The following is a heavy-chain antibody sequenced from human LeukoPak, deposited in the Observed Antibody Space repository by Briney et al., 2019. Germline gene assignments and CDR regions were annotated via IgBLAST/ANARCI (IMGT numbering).Heavy chain of an antibody. Sequence: SETLSLTCAVYGGSFSGYYWSWIRQPPGKGLEWIGEINHSGSTNYNPSLKSRVTISVDTSKNQFSLKLSSVTAADTAVYYCARSDELYYYDSSGYYYGPGFALDIWGQGTMVTVSS. CDR3: ARSDELYYYDSSGYYYGPGFALDI. D-gene: IGHD3-22*01. V-gene: IGHV4-34*01. CDR1: GGSFSGYY. CDR2: INHSGST. J-gene: IGHJ3*02.